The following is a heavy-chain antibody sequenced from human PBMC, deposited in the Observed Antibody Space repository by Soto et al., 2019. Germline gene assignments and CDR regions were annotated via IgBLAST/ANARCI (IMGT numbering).Heavy chain of an antibody. CDR3: ARDTPNYSSSWYFEFQGDGLDV. J-gene: IGHJ6*02. CDR1: VYTFTIYY. V-gene: IGHV1-46*01. Sequence: XSVKVSCKASVYTFTIYYIHWVRQAPGQGLEWLGIINPSGGGTNYAQKFQGRVTMTRDTSTSTVYMELSSLRSEDTAVYYCARDTPNYSSSWYFEFQGDGLDVWGQGTTVTVSS. CDR2: INPSGGGT. D-gene: IGHD6-13*01.